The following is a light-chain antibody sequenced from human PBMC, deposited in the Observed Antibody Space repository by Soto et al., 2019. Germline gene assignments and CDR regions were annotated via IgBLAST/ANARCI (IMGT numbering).Light chain of an antibody. CDR1: SSDVGGYNY. J-gene: IGLJ3*02. CDR2: EVT. V-gene: IGLV2-8*01. CDR3: SSYAASNNCYFV. Sequence: QSALTQPPSASGSPGQSVTSSCTGTSSDVGGYNYVSWYQQYPGRAPKLMIYEVTKRPSGVPDRFSGSKSGNTASLTVSGLQAEDEADYYCSSYAASNNCYFVFGGGTHLTVL.